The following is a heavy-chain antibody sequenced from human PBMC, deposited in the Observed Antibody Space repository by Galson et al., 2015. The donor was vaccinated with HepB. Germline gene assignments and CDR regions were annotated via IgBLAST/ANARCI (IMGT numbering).Heavy chain of an antibody. V-gene: IGHV1-2*04. CDR3: ARGLYSSSWYSPPLLSWVTRNPYYYGMDV. D-gene: IGHD6-13*01. CDR2: INPSGGST. CDR1: GYTFTSYY. J-gene: IGHJ6*02. Sequence: SVKVSCKASGYTFTSYYMHWARQAPGQGLEWMGIINPSGGSTNYAQKFQGWVTMTRDTSISTAYMELSRLRSDDTAVYYCARGLYSSSWYSPPLLSWVTRNPYYYGMDVWGQGTTVTVSS.